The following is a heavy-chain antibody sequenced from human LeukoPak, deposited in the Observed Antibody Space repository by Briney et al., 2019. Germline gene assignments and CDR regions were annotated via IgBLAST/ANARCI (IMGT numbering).Heavy chain of an antibody. J-gene: IGHJ5*02. CDR3: AREASTTYYYGSGRKNWFDP. Sequence: ASVKVSCKASGYTFTSYYMHWVRQAPGQGLEWMGIINPSGGSTSYAQKFQGRVTMTRDTSTSTVYMELSSLRSEDTAVCYCAREASTTYYYGSGRKNWFDPWGQGTLVTVSS. V-gene: IGHV1-46*01. D-gene: IGHD3-10*01. CDR1: GYTFTSYY. CDR2: INPSGGST.